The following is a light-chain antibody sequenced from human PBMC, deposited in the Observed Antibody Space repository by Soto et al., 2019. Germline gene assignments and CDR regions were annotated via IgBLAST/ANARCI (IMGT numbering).Light chain of an antibody. CDR1: SSDVGGYNY. CDR3: SSYAGTAYV. Sequence: QSVLTQPPSASGSPEQSVTMSCTGTSSDVGGYNYVSWYQQHPGKVPKLMIYEVTKRPSGVPDRFSGSKSGNTASLTVSGLQTEDEADYYCSSYAGTAYVFGTGTKVTVL. V-gene: IGLV2-8*01. J-gene: IGLJ1*01. CDR2: EVT.